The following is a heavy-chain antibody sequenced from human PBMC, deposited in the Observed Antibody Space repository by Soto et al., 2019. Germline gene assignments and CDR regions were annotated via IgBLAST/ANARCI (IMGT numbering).Heavy chain of an antibody. CDR3: ARGGYDFWSGYYTDNWFDP. J-gene: IGHJ5*02. CDR2: INHSGST. Sequence: SETLSLTCAVYGGSFSCYYWSWIRQPPGKGLEWIGEINHSGSTNYNPSLKSRVTISVDTSKNQFSLKLSSVTAADTAVYYCARGGYDFWSGYYTDNWFDPWGQGTLVTVSS. V-gene: IGHV4-34*01. CDR1: GGSFSCYY. D-gene: IGHD3-3*01.